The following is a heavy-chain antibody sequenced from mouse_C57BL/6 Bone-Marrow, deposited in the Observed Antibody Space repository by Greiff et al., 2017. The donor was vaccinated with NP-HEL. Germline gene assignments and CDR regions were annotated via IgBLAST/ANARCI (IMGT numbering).Heavy chain of an antibody. D-gene: IGHD1-1*02. Sequence: QVQLKQSGAELVRPGTSVKMSCKASGYTFTNYWIGWAKQRPGHGLEWIGDIYPGGGYTNYNEKFKGKATLTADKSSSTAYMQFSSLTSEDSAIYYCARRVANYAMDYWGQGTSVTVSS. CDR3: ARRVANYAMDY. V-gene: IGHV1-63*01. CDR1: GYTFTNYW. J-gene: IGHJ4*01. CDR2: IYPGGGYT.